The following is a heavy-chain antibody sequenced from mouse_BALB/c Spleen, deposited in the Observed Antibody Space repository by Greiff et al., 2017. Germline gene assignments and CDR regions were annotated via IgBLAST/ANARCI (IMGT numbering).Heavy chain of an antibody. V-gene: IGHV2-6-7*01. D-gene: IGHD1-1*01. CDR2: IWGDGST. CDR1: GFSLTGYG. J-gene: IGHJ1*01. Sequence: VKLMESGPGLVAPSQSLSITCTVSGFSLTGYGVNWVRQPPGKGLEWLGMIWGDGSTDYNSALKSRLSISKDNSKSQVFLKMNSLQTDDTARYYCARVGGSSYYWYFDVWGAGTTVTVSS. CDR3: ARVGGSSYYWYFDV.